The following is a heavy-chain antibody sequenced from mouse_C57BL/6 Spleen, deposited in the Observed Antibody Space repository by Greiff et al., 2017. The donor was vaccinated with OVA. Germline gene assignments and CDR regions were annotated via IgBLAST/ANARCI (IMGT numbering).Heavy chain of an antibody. CDR2: IYPGGGYT. J-gene: IGHJ2*01. Sequence: QVQLQQSGAELVRPGTSVKMSCKASGYTSTNYWIGWAKQRPGHGLEWIGDIYPGGGYTNYNEKFKGKATLTADKSSSTAYMQFSSLTSEDSAIYYCARGRYDYALDYWGQGTTLTVCS. V-gene: IGHV1-63*01. D-gene: IGHD2-4*01. CDR1: GYTSTNYW. CDR3: ARGRYDYALDY.